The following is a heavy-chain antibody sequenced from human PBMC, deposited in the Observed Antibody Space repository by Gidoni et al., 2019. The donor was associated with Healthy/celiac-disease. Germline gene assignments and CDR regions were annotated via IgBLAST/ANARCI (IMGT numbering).Heavy chain of an antibody. Sequence: EVQPLESAGGLVQPGGSLRLYCAASGFRFSSYAMSWVRQDPGKGLEWVSAISGSGGSTYYADSVKGRFTISRDNSKNTLYLQMNSLRAEDTAVYYCAKDQRYYDSSPRGYWGQGTLVTVSS. CDR1: GFRFSSYA. D-gene: IGHD3-22*01. CDR3: AKDQRYYDSSPRGY. CDR2: ISGSGGST. V-gene: IGHV3-23*01. J-gene: IGHJ4*02.